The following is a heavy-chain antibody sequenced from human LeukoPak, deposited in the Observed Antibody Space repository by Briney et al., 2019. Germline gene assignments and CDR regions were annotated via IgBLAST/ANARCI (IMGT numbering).Heavy chain of an antibody. Sequence: PGGSLRLSCAASGFTFSSYWMSWVHKAPRKGLEWVANIKQDGSENYYVDSVGGRFTISRDNARNSLYLQMNSLRAEDTGVYYCVREEGGSYYLYWGQGTLVTVSS. V-gene: IGHV3-7*05. CDR2: IKQDGSEN. J-gene: IGHJ4*02. CDR3: VREEGGSYYLY. CDR1: GFTFSSYW. D-gene: IGHD1-26*01.